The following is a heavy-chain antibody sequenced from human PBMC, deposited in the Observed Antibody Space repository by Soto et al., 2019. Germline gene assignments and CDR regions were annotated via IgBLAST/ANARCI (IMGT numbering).Heavy chain of an antibody. D-gene: IGHD3-10*01. CDR3: ARHNYGSGSTYFDY. Sequence: SETLSLTCTVSGGSISSYYWSWIRQPPGKGLEWIGYIYYSGSTNYNPSLKSRVTISVDTSKNQYSLKLKSMTAADLAVYYCARHNYGSGSTYFDYWGQGTLVTVSS. V-gene: IGHV4-59*08. CDR2: IYYSGST. J-gene: IGHJ4*02. CDR1: GGSISSYY.